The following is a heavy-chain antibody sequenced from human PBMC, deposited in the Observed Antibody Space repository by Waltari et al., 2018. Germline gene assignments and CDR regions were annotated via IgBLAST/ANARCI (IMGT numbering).Heavy chain of an antibody. CDR3: ARWGCSSTSCYFNY. D-gene: IGHD2-2*01. J-gene: IGHJ4*02. Sequence: QVQLQQWGAGLLKPSETLSLTCAVYGGSFSGYYWSWIRPPPGKGLEWIGEINHSGSTNYNPSLKSRVTISVDTSKNQFSLKLSSVTAADTAVYYCARWGCSSTSCYFNYWGQGTLVTVSS. V-gene: IGHV4-34*01. CDR2: INHSGST. CDR1: GGSFSGYY.